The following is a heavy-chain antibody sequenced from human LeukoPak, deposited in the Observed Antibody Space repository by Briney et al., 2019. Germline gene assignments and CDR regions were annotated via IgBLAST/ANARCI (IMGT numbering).Heavy chain of an antibody. D-gene: IGHD3-10*01. CDR1: GYSITNDYY. CDR2: VYHGGST. CDR3: AREITMVRGSMGAWFDP. V-gene: IGHV4-38-2*02. Sequence: KTSETLSLTCTVSGYSITNDYYWGWIRPPPGKGLEWIGSVYHGGSTYHNPSLRSRVTISVDTSKNQFYLKLSSVTAADTAVYYCAREITMVRGSMGAWFDPWGQGTLVTVSS. J-gene: IGHJ5*02.